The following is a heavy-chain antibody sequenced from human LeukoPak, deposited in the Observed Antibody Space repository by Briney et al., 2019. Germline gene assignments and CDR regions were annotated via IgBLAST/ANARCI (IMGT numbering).Heavy chain of an antibody. CDR1: GGSISSGGYY. V-gene: IGHV4-31*03. J-gene: IGHJ4*02. D-gene: IGHD6-13*01. CDR3: ARGIAAAGKGFDY. Sequence: SETLSLTCTVSGGSISSGGYYWSWIRQHPGKGLEWIGYIYYSGSTYYNPSLKSRVTISVDTSKNQFSLKLSSVTAADTAVYYCARGIAAAGKGFDYWGQGTLVTVSS. CDR2: IYYSGST.